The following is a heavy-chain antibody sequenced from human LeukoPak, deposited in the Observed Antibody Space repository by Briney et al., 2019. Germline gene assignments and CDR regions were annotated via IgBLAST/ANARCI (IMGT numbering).Heavy chain of an antibody. CDR2: MNPNSGNT. J-gene: IGHJ4*02. CDR3: ARAGHNSNSGGYDF. Sequence: ASVKVSCKASGYTFTSYDINWVRQATGQGLEWMGWMNPNSGNTGYAQKFQGRVTMTRNTSISTAYMELSSLRSDDTAVYYCARAGHNSNSGGYDFWGLGTLVTVSS. V-gene: IGHV1-8*01. CDR1: GYTFTSYD. D-gene: IGHD3-22*01.